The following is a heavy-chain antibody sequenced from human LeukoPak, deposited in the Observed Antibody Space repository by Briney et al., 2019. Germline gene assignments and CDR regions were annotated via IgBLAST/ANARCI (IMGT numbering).Heavy chain of an antibody. CDR2: IYYSGST. D-gene: IGHD4-17*01. Sequence: SETLSLTCTVSGGSISSYYGSWIRQPPGKGLEWIGYIYYSGSTNYNPSLKSRVTISVDTSKNQFSLKLSSVTAADTAVYYCARRSDYVHWFDPWGQGTLVTVSS. CDR1: GGSISSYY. V-gene: IGHV4-59*08. J-gene: IGHJ5*02. CDR3: ARRSDYVHWFDP.